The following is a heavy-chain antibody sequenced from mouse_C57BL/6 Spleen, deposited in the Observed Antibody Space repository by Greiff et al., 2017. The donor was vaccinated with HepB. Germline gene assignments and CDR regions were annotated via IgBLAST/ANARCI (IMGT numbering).Heavy chain of an antibody. V-gene: IGHV1-52*01. CDR3: ARSRERYFDV. CDR2: IDPSDSET. CDR1: GYTFTSYW. Sequence: QVHVKQPGAELVRPGSSVKLSCKASGYTFTSYWMHWVKQRPIQGLEWIGNIDPSDSETHYNQKFKDKATLTVDKSSSTAYMQLSSLTSEDSAVYYCARSRERYFDVWGTGTTVTVSS. J-gene: IGHJ1*03.